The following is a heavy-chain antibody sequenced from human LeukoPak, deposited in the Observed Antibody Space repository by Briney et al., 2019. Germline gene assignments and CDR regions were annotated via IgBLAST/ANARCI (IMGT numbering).Heavy chain of an antibody. CDR2: TYSRSKWYN. V-gene: IGHV6-1*01. D-gene: IGHD1-1*01. Sequence: SQTLSLTCAISGDSVSSSSVAWNWIRQSPSRGLEWLGRTYSRSKWYNDYAVSVKSRITINPDTSKNQFSLQLNSVTPEDTAVYFCARVDDGAFDYWGQGTLVTVSS. CDR3: ARVDDGAFDY. CDR1: GDSVSSSSVA. J-gene: IGHJ4*02.